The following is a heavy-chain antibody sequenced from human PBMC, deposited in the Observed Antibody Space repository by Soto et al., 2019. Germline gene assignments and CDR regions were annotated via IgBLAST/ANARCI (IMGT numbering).Heavy chain of an antibody. CDR1: GYTFTSYG. CDR3: ARNPYYYDSSGYFLDY. V-gene: IGHV1-18*04. D-gene: IGHD3-22*01. J-gene: IGHJ4*02. Sequence: ASVKVSCKASGYTFTSYGISWVRQAPGQGLEWMGWISAYNGNTNYAQKLQGRVTTTTDTSTSTAYMELRSLRSDDTAVYYCARNPYYYDSSGYFLDYWGQGTLVTVYS. CDR2: ISAYNGNT.